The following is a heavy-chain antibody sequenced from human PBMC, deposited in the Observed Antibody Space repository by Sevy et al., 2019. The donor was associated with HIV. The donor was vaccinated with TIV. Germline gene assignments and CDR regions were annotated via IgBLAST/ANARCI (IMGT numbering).Heavy chain of an antibody. V-gene: IGHV3-9*01. J-gene: IGHJ6*02. CDR2: ISWNSGSI. CDR3: AKALPVVPAAIVYYGMDV. D-gene: IGHD2-2*01. Sequence: GGSLRLSCAASGFTFDDYAMHWVRQAPGKCLEWVSGISWNSGSIGYADSVKGRFTISRDNAKNSLYLQMNSLRAEDTALYYCAKALPVVPAAIVYYGMDVWGQGTTVTVSS. CDR1: GFTFDDYA.